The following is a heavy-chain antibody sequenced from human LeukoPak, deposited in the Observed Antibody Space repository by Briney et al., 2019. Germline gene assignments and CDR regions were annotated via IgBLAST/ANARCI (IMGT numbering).Heavy chain of an antibody. Sequence: PGGSLRLSCAASGFTFSDYYMSWIRQAPGRGLEWVSYISSSGSTIYYADSVKGRFTISRDNAKNSLYLQMNSLRAEDTAVYYCAREAETYYYDSSGYYPDYWGQGTLVTVSS. CDR1: GFTFSDYY. D-gene: IGHD3-22*01. CDR3: AREAETYYYDSSGYYPDY. J-gene: IGHJ4*02. CDR2: ISSSGSTI. V-gene: IGHV3-11*01.